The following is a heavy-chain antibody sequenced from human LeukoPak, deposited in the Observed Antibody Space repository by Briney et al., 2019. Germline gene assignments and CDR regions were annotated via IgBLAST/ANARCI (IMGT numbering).Heavy chain of an antibody. CDR3: ARDSDVHCSGGSCTNFDS. Sequence: GGSLRLSCVASGFTFSSYSMNWVRQAPGKGLEWVSPISSSSSYIYYADLLKGRFTISRDNAKKSLYLQMNSLRAVDTAIYYCARDSDVHCSGGSCTNFDSWGQGTLVTVSS. J-gene: IGHJ4*02. V-gene: IGHV3-21*01. D-gene: IGHD2-15*01. CDR2: ISSSSSYI. CDR1: GFTFSSYS.